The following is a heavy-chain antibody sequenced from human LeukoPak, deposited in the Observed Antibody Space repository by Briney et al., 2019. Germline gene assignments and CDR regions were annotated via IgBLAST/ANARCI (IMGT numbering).Heavy chain of an antibody. CDR1: GGSISSSSYY. CDR3: ARRGTVTTERFDY. J-gene: IGHJ4*02. CDR2: IYYSGST. Sequence: TSETLSLTCTVSGGSISSSSYYWGWIRQPPGKGLEWIGSIYYSGSTYYNPSLKSRVTISVDTSKNQFSLKLSSVTAADTAVYYCARRGTVTTERFDYWGQGTLVTLSS. D-gene: IGHD4-11*01. V-gene: IGHV4-39*01.